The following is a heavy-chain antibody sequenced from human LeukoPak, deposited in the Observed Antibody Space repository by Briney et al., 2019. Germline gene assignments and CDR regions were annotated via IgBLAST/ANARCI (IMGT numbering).Heavy chain of an antibody. CDR2: IYYSGST. Sequence: SETLSLTCTVSGGSISSGDYYWSWIRQPPGKGLEWIGYIYYSGSTYYNPSLKSRVTISVDTSKNQFSLKLSSVTAADTAVYYCARARQRVPAAPPGYWGQGTLVIVSS. J-gene: IGHJ4*02. D-gene: IGHD2-2*01. V-gene: IGHV4-30-4*08. CDR1: GGSISSGDYY. CDR3: ARARQRVPAAPPGY.